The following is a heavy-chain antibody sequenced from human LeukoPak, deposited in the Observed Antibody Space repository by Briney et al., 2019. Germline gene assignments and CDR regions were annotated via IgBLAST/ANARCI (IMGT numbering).Heavy chain of an antibody. V-gene: IGHV4-34*01. CDR3: ASHYYASSGSLFDS. Sequence: SETLSLTCAVYGGSFSGYHWSWLRQPPGKGLEWIGEINHSGSTNYNPSLTSRVTISLDTSKNQFSLRLTSVTAADTALYYCASHYYASSGSLFDSWGRGSLVTVSS. CDR1: GGSFSGYH. J-gene: IGHJ4*02. D-gene: IGHD3-22*01. CDR2: INHSGST.